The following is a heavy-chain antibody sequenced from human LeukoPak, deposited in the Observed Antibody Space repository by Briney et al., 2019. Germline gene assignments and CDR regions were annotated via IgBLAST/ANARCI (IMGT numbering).Heavy chain of an antibody. V-gene: IGHV1-18*01. CDR3: ARGGGQWYMDV. J-gene: IGHJ6*03. CDR1: AYSFSSYI. D-gene: IGHD6-19*01. CDR2: ISAYNGGT. Sequence: ASVKVSCKASAYSFSSYIISWVRQAPEQGLEWMGWISAYNGGTDFAPKLQGRVTMTTDTSTSTAYMELRSLRSDDTAVYYCARGGGQWYMDVWGKGTTVTVSS.